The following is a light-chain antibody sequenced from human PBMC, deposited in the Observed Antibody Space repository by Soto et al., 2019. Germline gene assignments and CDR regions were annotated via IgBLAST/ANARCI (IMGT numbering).Light chain of an antibody. V-gene: IGKV3-20*01. CDR1: QSVSSNH. J-gene: IGKJ1*01. CDR3: QQYSSSRT. CDR2: GGF. Sequence: DIVLTQSPGTLSLSPGERATLSCRASQSVSSNHLAWYQQKPGQAPRLLIYGGFSRATGIPVRFSGSGSETDFTLTITRLEPEDFAVYYCQQYSSSRTFGQGTKVEIK.